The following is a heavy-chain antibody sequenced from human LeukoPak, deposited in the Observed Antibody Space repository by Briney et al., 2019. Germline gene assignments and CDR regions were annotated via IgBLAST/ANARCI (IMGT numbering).Heavy chain of an antibody. D-gene: IGHD5-18*01. Sequence: GESLKISCQGSGYSFTSYWIGWVRQMPGKGLEWMGIICPGDSDTRYSPSFQGQVTISADKSISTAYLQWNSLKASDTAIYYCARRSGYSYYFDYWGQGTLVTVSS. CDR1: GYSFTSYW. V-gene: IGHV5-51*01. CDR2: ICPGDSDT. CDR3: ARRSGYSYYFDY. J-gene: IGHJ4*02.